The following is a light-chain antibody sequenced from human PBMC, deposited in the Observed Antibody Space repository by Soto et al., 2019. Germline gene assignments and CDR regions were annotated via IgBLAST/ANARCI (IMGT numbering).Light chain of an antibody. CDR3: QQYDNLPIT. CDR1: QDISNY. CDR2: DAS. Sequence: EIQMTQSPSSLSASVGDRVTITCHASQDISNYLNWYQQKPGKAPKLLIYDASNLETGVPSRFSRSGSGTDFTFTISSLQPEDIATYYCQQYDNLPITFGQGTRLEIK. V-gene: IGKV1-33*01. J-gene: IGKJ5*01.